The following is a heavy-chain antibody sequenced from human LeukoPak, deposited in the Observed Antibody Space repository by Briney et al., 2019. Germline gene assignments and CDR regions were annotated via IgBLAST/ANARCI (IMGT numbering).Heavy chain of an antibody. CDR1: GFIFSSYG. V-gene: IGHV3-23*01. Sequence: PVGSLRLSCAASGFIFSSYGMHWVRQAPGKGLEWVSGLTGSSATAYYVGSVKGRFTISRDNSKNTLYLQMNSLRAEDTAVYYCAKDASSGWPYSFDYWGQGTLVTVSS. D-gene: IGHD6-19*01. CDR3: AKDASSGWPYSFDY. CDR2: LTGSSATA. J-gene: IGHJ4*02.